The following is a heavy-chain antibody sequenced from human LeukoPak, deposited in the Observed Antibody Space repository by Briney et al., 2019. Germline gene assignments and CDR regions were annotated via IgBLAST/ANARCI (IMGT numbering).Heavy chain of an antibody. D-gene: IGHD2-2*01. CDR1: GYIFTGYY. CDR2: INPNGGAT. V-gene: IGHV1-2*02. J-gene: IGHJ4*02. CDR3: ARDPPDIVVVPAARDAY. Sequence: VASVKVSCKASGYIFTGYYLFWVRQAPGQGLEWMGWINPNGGATRYAQKFQGRVTLTCDTSISTAYMELSRLRSDDTAVYYCARDPPDIVVVPAARDAYWGQGTLVTVSS.